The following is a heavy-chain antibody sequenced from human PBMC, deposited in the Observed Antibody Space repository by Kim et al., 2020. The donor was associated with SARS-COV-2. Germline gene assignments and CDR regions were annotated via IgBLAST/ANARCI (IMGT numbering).Heavy chain of an antibody. V-gene: IGHV1-69*01. Sequence: GRVTITADESTSTAYMELSSLRSEDTAVYYCAREGIGYCSGGSCYSYFDYWGQGTLVTVSS. D-gene: IGHD2-15*01. J-gene: IGHJ4*02. CDR3: AREGIGYCSGGSCYSYFDY.